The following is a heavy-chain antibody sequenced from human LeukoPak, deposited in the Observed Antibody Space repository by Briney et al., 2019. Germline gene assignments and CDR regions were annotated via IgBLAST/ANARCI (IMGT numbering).Heavy chain of an antibody. D-gene: IGHD4-17*01. J-gene: IGHJ6*04. CDR1: GFTFSSYG. V-gene: IGHV3-33*01. Sequence: SGGSLRLSCAASGFTFSSYGMHWVRQAPGKGLEWVAVIWYAGSNKYYADSVKGRFTISRDNSKNTLYLQMNSLRAEDTAVYYCAREYGDLTSDYYYYGMDVWGKGTTVTASS. CDR3: AREYGDLTSDYYYYGMDV. CDR2: IWYAGSNK.